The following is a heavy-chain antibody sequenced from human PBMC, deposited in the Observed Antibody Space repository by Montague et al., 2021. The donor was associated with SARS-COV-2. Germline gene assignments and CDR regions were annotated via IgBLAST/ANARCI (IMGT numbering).Heavy chain of an antibody. CDR2: IYYSGSVTT. D-gene: IGHD2-21*01. Sequence: SETLSLTCSVSGGSINNYYWGWVRQSPGKGLEWIGYIYYSGSVTTSYNPSLKSRVSISVDTSENQFSLKLTPVTAAGTAVYYCARRGGGEVFARFMYWYFDVWSRGSLVTVSS. J-gene: IGHJ2*01. V-gene: IGHV4-59*13. CDR3: ARRGGGEVFARFMYWYFDV. CDR1: GGSINNYY.